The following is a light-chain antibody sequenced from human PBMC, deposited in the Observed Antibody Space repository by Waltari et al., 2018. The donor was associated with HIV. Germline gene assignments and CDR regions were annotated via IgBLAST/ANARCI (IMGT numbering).Light chain of an antibody. V-gene: IGLV3-19*01. CDR2: GQN. J-gene: IGLJ2*01. Sequence: SSELTQDPAVSVALGQTVRITCQGDSLSVYYATWYQQKPGQAPFLLVYGQNNRPSGIPDRFSGSSSGNTASLTITGAQAEDEADYYCDSRDTSGNHVVFGGGTKVTVL. CDR3: DSRDTSGNHVV. CDR1: SLSVYY.